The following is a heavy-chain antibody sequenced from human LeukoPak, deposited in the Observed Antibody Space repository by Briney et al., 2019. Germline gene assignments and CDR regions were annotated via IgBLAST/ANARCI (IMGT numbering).Heavy chain of an antibody. CDR2: INHSGST. CDR3: ARGYSGWYIRWFDP. D-gene: IGHD6-19*01. V-gene: IGHV4-34*01. CDR1: GGSFSGYY. Sequence: SETLSLTCAVYGGSFSGYYWSWIRQPPGKGLEWIGEINHSGSTNYNPSLKSRVTISVGTSKNQFSLNLSSVTAADTAVYYCARGYSGWYIRWFDPWGQGTLVTVSS. J-gene: IGHJ5*02.